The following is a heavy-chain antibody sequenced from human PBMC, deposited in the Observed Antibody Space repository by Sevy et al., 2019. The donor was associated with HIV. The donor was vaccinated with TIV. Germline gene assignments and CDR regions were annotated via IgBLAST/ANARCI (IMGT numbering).Heavy chain of an antibody. D-gene: IGHD3-10*01. Sequence: ASVKVSCKASGYTFDSYGISWVRQAPAQGRDWMGWIGAYNGNIKYAQNIQDRVTMTTDASTSTAYMELRSLRSDDTAVYFCARISTVRGKFNWFDPWGQGTLVTVSS. CDR2: IGAYNGNI. J-gene: IGHJ5*02. V-gene: IGHV1-18*01. CDR1: GYTFDSYG. CDR3: ARISTVRGKFNWFDP.